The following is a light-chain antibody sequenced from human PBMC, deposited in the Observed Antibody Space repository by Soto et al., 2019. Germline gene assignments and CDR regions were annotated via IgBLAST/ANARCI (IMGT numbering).Light chain of an antibody. CDR3: QQYYSYLLIT. CDR1: QGISSY. V-gene: IGKV1-8*01. Sequence: AIRMTQSPSSLSASTGDRVTITFLASQGISSYLAWYQQKPGKAPKLLIYAASTLQSGVPSRFSGSGSGTDFTLTISCLQSEDFATYYCQQYYSYLLITFGQGTRLEIK. CDR2: AAS. J-gene: IGKJ5*01.